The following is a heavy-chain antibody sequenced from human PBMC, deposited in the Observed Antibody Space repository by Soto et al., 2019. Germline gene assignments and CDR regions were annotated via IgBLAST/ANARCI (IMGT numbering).Heavy chain of an antibody. CDR3: ARDDDSSGYYGGNYFDD. D-gene: IGHD3-22*01. CDR2: TYYRSKWYN. Sequence: PSQTLSLTCAISGDSVSSNSAAWNWIRQSPSRGLEWLGRTYYRSKWYNDYAVSVKSRITINPDTSKNQFSLQLNSVTPEDTAVYYCARDDDSSGYYGGNYFDDRGQGTPVTVSS. J-gene: IGHJ4*02. V-gene: IGHV6-1*01. CDR1: GDSVSSNSAA.